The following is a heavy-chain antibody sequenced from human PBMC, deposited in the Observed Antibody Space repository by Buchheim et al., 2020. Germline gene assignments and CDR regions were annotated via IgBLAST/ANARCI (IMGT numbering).Heavy chain of an antibody. V-gene: IGHV4-39*01. CDR3: ARLKRITIFGVVIMGWFDP. D-gene: IGHD3-3*01. CDR1: GGSISSSSYY. J-gene: IGHJ5*02. Sequence: QLQLQESGPGLVKPSETLSLTCTVSGGSISSSSYYWGWIRQPPGKGLEWIGSIYYSGSTYYNPSLTSRVTIYVDTSKNQFSLKLSSVTAADTAVYYCARLKRITIFGVVIMGWFDPWGQGTL. CDR2: IYYSGST.